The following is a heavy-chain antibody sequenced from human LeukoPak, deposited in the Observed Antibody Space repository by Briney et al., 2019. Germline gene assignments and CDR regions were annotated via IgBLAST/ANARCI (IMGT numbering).Heavy chain of an antibody. V-gene: IGHV3-7*01. CDR2: IKEDGSEK. CDR3: ALTPDYYGSGSFDY. Sequence: GGSLRLSCASSGFTFSSYWMSWVRQAPGKGLEWVADIKEDGSEKYYVDSVKGRFTISRDNAKNSLYLQMNSLRAEDTAVYYCALTPDYYGSGSFDYWGQGTLVTVSS. CDR1: GFTFSSYW. D-gene: IGHD3-10*01. J-gene: IGHJ4*02.